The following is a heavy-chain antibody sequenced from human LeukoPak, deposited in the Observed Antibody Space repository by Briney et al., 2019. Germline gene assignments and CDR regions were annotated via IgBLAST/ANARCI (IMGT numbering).Heavy chain of an antibody. CDR3: AREEMTAPIHY. CDR1: GYTFTNYG. V-gene: IGHV1-18*01. Sequence: ASVKVSCKPSGYTFTNYGIIWVRQAPGQGLEWMGWISAYDNSTHYAQNLQGRVTMTTDTSASTAYMELRSLRSDDTAVYYCAREEMTAPIHYWGQGTLVTVSS. D-gene: IGHD2-21*01. J-gene: IGHJ4*02. CDR2: ISAYDNST.